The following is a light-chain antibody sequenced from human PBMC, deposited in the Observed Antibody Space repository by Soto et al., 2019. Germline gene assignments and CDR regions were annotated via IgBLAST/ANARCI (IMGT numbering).Light chain of an antibody. V-gene: IGKV1-5*01. CDR2: NAS. J-gene: IGKJ1*01. CDR3: QEYESHLRT. CDR1: QSISSW. Sequence: DILMTQSPSTLSASVGDRVTITCRASQSISSWLAWYQQKSGKAPHLLIYNASTSESGVPSMFIGSGSGTEFSLIISRLQPDDFATYHCQEYESHLRTFGPGTKVEI.